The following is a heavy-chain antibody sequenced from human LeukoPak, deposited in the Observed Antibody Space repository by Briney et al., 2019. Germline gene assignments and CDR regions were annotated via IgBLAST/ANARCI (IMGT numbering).Heavy chain of an antibody. V-gene: IGHV6-1*01. D-gene: IGHD6-13*01. Sequence: SQTLSLTCAISGDSVSRDTAAWNWVRQSPSRGLEWLGRTYYRSKWYSDYAVSVKSRITINPDTSKNQFSLQLNSVTPEDTAVYYCARDRGGSSWYYFDYWGRGTLVTVSS. CDR2: TYYRSKWYS. J-gene: IGHJ4*02. CDR3: ARDRGGSSWYYFDY. CDR1: GDSVSRDTAA.